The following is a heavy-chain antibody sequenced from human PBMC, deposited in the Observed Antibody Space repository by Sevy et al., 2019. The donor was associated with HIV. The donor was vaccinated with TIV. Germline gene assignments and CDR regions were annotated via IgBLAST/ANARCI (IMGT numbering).Heavy chain of an antibody. J-gene: IGHJ4*02. CDR3: AREALSVAGIGYYFEY. D-gene: IGHD6-19*01. CDR2: IWYDGSNS. CDR1: GFTFNSYG. V-gene: IGHV3-33*01. Sequence: GGSLRLSCAASGFTFNSYGMHWVRQAPGKGLEWVALIWYDGSNSSYVDSVKGRFTVSRDNSKNTLYLQMNSLRAEDTAVYYCAREALSVAGIGYYFEYWGQGTLVTVSS.